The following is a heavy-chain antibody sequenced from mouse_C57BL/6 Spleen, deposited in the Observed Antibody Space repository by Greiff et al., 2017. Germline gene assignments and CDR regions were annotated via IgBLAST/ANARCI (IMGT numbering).Heavy chain of an antibody. J-gene: IGHJ4*01. CDR1: GFNIKNTY. CDR2: IDPANGNT. V-gene: IGHV14-3*01. D-gene: IGHD1-1*02. CDR3: AREEFITMNAMDY. Sequence: VHVKQSVAELVRPGASVKLSCTASGFNIKNTYMHWVKQRPEQGLEWIGRIDPANGNTKYAPKFQGKATITADTSSNTAYLQLSSLTSEDTAIYYCAREEFITMNAMDYWGQGTSVTVSS.